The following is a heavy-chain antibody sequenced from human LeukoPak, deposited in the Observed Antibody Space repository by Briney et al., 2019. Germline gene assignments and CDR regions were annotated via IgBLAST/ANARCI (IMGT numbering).Heavy chain of an antibody. CDR1: GFTFSSYG. Sequence: KTGGSLRLSCAASGFTFSSYGMHWVRQAPGKGLEWVSSISSSSSYIYYADSVKGRFTISRDNAKNSLYLQMNSLRAEDTAVYYCAISIAAAGTFDYWGQGTLVTVSS. J-gene: IGHJ4*02. CDR2: ISSSSSYI. V-gene: IGHV3-21*01. CDR3: AISIAAAGTFDY. D-gene: IGHD6-13*01.